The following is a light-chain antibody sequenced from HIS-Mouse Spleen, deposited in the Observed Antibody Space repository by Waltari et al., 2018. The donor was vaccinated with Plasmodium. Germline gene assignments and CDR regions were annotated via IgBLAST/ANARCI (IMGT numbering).Light chain of an antibody. CDR2: GAS. J-gene: IGKJ4*01. CDR3: QQYGSSPLT. V-gene: IGKV3-20*01. Sequence: EIVLTQSPGTLSLSPGERATLPCRASQSVSSSYLARYQQKPGQAPRLLIYGASSRATGIPDRFSGSGSGTDFTLTISRLEPEDFAVYYCQQYGSSPLTFGGGTKVEIK. CDR1: QSVSSSY.